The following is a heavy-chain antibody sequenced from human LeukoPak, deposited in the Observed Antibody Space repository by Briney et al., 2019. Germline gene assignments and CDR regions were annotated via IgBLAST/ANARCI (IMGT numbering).Heavy chain of an antibody. J-gene: IGHJ5*02. CDR2: INHSGST. V-gene: IGHV4-34*01. Sequence: SETLSLTCAVYGGSFSGYYWSWIRQPPGKGLEGIGEINHSGSTNYNPSLKSRVTISVDTSKNQFSLKLSSVTAADTAVYYCERGRHDYLWGSYRVDPWGQGTLVTVSS. CDR1: GGSFSGYY. CDR3: ERGRHDYLWGSYRVDP. D-gene: IGHD3-16*02.